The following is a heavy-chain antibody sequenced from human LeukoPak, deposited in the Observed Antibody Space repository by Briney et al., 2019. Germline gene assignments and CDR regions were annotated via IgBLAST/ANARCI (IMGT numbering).Heavy chain of an antibody. CDR2: VSYDGGDK. CDR3: AKARPVAFDY. D-gene: IGHD2-15*01. V-gene: IGHV3-30*18. J-gene: IGHJ4*02. Sequence: GGSLRLSCAASGFTFSSYGIHWVRQAPGKGLEWVAVVSYDGGDKYYADSVKGRFTISRDNSKSTLYLHMNTLRTEDTAVYYCAKARPVAFDYWGQGTLVTVSS. CDR1: GFTFSSYG.